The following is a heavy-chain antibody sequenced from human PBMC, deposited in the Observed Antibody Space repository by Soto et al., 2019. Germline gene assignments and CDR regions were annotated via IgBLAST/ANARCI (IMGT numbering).Heavy chain of an antibody. Sequence: EVQLLESGGGLVQPGGSLSLPCAAFGFPLGTFAISWVPQVPGKGLGWVSGIRGSGGGTYYADSVTGRVTISRDNSKNTLDVQMNSMRAEGTAVYYCARDEDIYPQTAVDYWGQGTLVTVSS. J-gene: IGHJ4*02. CDR2: IRGSGGGT. V-gene: IGHV3-23*01. CDR1: GFPLGTFA. CDR3: ARDEDIYPQTAVDY.